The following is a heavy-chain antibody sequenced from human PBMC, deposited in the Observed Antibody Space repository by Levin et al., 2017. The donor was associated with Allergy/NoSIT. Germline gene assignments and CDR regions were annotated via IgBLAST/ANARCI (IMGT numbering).Heavy chain of an antibody. CDR1: GFTFSSYA. V-gene: IGHV3-23*01. CDR2: ISGSGGST. D-gene: IGHD4-11*01. Sequence: GGSLRLSCAASGFTFSSYAMSWVRQAPGKGLEWVSAISGSGGSTYYADSVKGRFTISRDNSKNTLYLQMNSLRAEDTAVYYCAKEGFDYIHRAGWFDPWGQGTLVTVSS. CDR3: AKEGFDYIHRAGWFDP. J-gene: IGHJ5*02.